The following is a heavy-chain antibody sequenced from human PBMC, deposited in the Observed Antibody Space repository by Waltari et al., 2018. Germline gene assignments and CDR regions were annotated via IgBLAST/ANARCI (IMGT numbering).Heavy chain of an antibody. J-gene: IGHJ5*02. Sequence: QLQLQESGPGLVKPSETLSLTCTVSGGSISSSSYYWGWLRQPPGKGLEWIGSIYYSGSTYYNPSLKSRVTISVDTSKNQFSLKLSSVTAADTAVYYCARSHSYGYFWFDPWGQGTLVTVSS. V-gene: IGHV4-39*07. D-gene: IGHD5-18*01. CDR2: IYYSGST. CDR1: GGSISSSSYY. CDR3: ARSHSYGYFWFDP.